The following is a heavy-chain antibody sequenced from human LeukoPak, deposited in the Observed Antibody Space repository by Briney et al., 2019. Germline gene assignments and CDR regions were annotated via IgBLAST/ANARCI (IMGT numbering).Heavy chain of an antibody. J-gene: IGHJ4*02. V-gene: IGHV4-61*01. D-gene: IGHD5-24*01. CDR1: GGSISSGSYY. CDR2: IYYSGST. CDR3: ARTLRGGRDGYKY. Sequence: SETLSLTCTVSGGSISSGSYYWSWIRQPPGKGLEWIGYIYYSGSTNYNPSLKSRVTISVDTSKNQFSLKLSSVTAADTAVYYRARTLRGGRDGYKYWGQGTLVTVSS.